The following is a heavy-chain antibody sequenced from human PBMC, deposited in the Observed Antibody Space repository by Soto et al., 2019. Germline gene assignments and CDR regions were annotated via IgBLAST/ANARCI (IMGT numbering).Heavy chain of an antibody. V-gene: IGHV1-69*02. Sequence: QVQLVQSGAEVKKPGSSVKVSCKASGGTFSSYTISWVRQAPGQGLEWMGRIIPILGIANYPQKFQGRVTITADKSTSTAYMELSSLRSEDTAVYYCASDTIGYCSGGSCYPGAFDIWGQGTMVTVSS. CDR2: IIPILGIA. CDR3: ASDTIGYCSGGSCYPGAFDI. CDR1: GGTFSSYT. J-gene: IGHJ3*02. D-gene: IGHD2-15*01.